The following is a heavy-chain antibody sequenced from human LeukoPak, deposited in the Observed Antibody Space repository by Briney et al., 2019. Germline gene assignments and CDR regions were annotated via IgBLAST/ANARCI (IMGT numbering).Heavy chain of an antibody. CDR3: ARSIRYYDSSGLNHFDY. J-gene: IGHJ4*02. CDR2: ISSSVNTL. CDR1: GFTFSSYE. D-gene: IGHD3-22*01. Sequence: PGGSLRLSCAASGFTFSSYEMNWVRQAPGGGLEWVSYISSSVNTLYYADSVKGRFTISRDNAKNSLYLQMNNLRAEDTAVYYCARSIRYYDSSGLNHFDYWGQGTLVTVSS. V-gene: IGHV3-48*03.